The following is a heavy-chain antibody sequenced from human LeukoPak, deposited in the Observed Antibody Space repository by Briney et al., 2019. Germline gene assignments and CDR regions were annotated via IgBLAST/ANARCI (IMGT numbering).Heavy chain of an antibody. CDR1: GGSISSYY. D-gene: IGHD4-11*01. V-gene: IGHV4-59*12. CDR2: IYYSGST. J-gene: IGHJ6*03. Sequence: SETLSITCTVSGGSISSYYWSWIRQPPGKGLEWIGYIYYSGSTNYNPSLKSRVTMSIDTSKNQFSLRLNSVTAADTAVYYCARGNLWDYRRYYYYMDVWGKGTTVTVSS. CDR3: ARGNLWDYRRYYYYMDV.